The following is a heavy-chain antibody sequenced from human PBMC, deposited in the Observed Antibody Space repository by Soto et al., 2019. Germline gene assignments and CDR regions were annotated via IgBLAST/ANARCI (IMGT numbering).Heavy chain of an antibody. CDR1: GYTFTSYD. Sequence: QVQLVQSGAEVKKPGASVKVSCKASGYTFTSYDINWVRPATGQGLEWMGWMNPNGGNTGYAQQDHCRDTITRNTSISTDYMELSSLRSEDTAVYYCARGWGIGYYYYMDVWGKGTTVTVSS. CDR3: ARGWGIGYYYYMDV. D-gene: IGHD7-27*01. V-gene: IGHV1-8*01. CDR2: MNPNGGNT. J-gene: IGHJ6*03.